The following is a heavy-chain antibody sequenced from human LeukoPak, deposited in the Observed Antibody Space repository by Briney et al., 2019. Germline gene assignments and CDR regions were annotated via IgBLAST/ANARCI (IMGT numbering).Heavy chain of an antibody. J-gene: IGHJ4*02. CDR3: ARGFRTGDMTTFAH. V-gene: IGHV1-2*02. D-gene: IGHD2-15*01. CDR2: IYSNNGGT. Sequence: GSSVKVSCKASGYTFTGYYIHWVRQAPGQGLEWMGWIYSNNGGTDYAQKFQGRVTMTRDTSISTAYMEVSRVRSDDTAVYYCARGFRTGDMTTFAHWGQGTLVPVSS. CDR1: GYTFTGYY.